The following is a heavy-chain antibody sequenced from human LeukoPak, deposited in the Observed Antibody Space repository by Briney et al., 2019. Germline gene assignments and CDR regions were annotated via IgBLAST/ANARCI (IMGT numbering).Heavy chain of an antibody. V-gene: IGHV1-69*04. Sequence: ASVKVSCKASGGTFSSYAISWVRQAPGQGLEWMGRIIPILGIANYAQKFQGRVTITADKSTSTAYMELSSLRSEDTAVYYCAREGTGPGRSHYYYGMDVWGQGTTVTVSS. CDR1: GGTFSSYA. D-gene: IGHD3/OR15-3a*01. J-gene: IGHJ6*02. CDR3: AREGTGPGRSHYYYGMDV. CDR2: IIPILGIA.